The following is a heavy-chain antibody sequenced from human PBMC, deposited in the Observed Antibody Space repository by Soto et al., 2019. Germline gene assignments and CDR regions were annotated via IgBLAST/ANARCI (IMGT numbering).Heavy chain of an antibody. Sequence: GGSLRLSCTVSGFAFNNYGINWVRQAPGKGLEWVSSISKSDYTYYSDSVKGRFAISRDNAKSSVSLQMNTLRVEDTAVYYCAREDSIIIPAVSDFWGQGTLVTV. CDR2: ISKSDYT. D-gene: IGHD2-2*01. J-gene: IGHJ4*02. CDR3: AREDSIIIPAVSDF. CDR1: GFAFNNYG. V-gene: IGHV3-21*01.